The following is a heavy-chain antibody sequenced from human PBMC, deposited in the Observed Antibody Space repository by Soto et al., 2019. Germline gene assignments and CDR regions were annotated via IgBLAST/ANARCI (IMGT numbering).Heavy chain of an antibody. D-gene: IGHD1-1*01. V-gene: IGHV3-15*01. CDR1: GFTFSNAW. J-gene: IGHJ3*02. CDR2: IKSKTDGGTT. Sequence: GGSLRLSCAASGFTFSNAWMSWVRQAPGKGLEWVGRIKSKTDGGTTDYAAPVKGRFTISRDDSKNPLYLQMNSLKTEETAVYYCTTTNNWDDAFDIWGQGTMVTVSS. CDR3: TTTNNWDDAFDI.